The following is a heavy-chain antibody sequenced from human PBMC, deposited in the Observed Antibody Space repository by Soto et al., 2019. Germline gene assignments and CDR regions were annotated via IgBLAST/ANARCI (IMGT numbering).Heavy chain of an antibody. V-gene: IGHV1-46*01. CDR1: GYTFTSYY. J-gene: IGHJ4*02. CDR2: INPSGGST. D-gene: IGHD3-16*01. CDR3: SRYDSVCGGSMGDDY. Sequence: QVQLVQSGAEVKKPGASVKVSCKASGYTFTSYYMHWVRQAPGQGLEWMGIINPSGGSTSYAQKFQGRVTMSRDTSTRTVHMELSGLRSEDTAVYYCSRYDSVCGGSMGDDYWGQGTLVTVSS.